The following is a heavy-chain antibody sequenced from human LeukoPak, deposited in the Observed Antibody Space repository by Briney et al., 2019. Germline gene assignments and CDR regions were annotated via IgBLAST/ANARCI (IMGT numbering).Heavy chain of an antibody. CDR1: GFTFSNYG. CDR3: ARTDSGYDPGDNYYYYMDV. J-gene: IGHJ6*03. Sequence: PGGSLRLSCAASGFTFSNYGINWVRQAPGKGLEWVSSISSSSSIIHYADSVKGRFTISRDNAKNSLYLQMNSLRAEDTAVYYCARTDSGYDPGDNYYYYMDVWGKGTTVTVSS. CDR2: ISSSSSII. D-gene: IGHD5-12*01. V-gene: IGHV3-48*04.